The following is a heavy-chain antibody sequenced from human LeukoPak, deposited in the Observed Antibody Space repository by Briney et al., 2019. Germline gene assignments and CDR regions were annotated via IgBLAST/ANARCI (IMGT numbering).Heavy chain of an antibody. CDR1: GYTFTSYG. J-gene: IGHJ4*02. CDR3: ARTKQIIVGATGGDY. D-gene: IGHD1-26*01. Sequence: ASVKVSCKASGYTFTSYGISWVRQAPGQGLEWMGWISAYNGNTNYAQKLQGRVTMTTDTSTSTAYMELRSLRSDDTAVYYCARTKQIIVGATGGDYWGQGTLVTVSS. V-gene: IGHV1-18*01. CDR2: ISAYNGNT.